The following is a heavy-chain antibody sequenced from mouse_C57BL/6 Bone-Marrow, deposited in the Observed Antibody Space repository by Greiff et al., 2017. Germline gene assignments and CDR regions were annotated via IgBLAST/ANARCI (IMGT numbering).Heavy chain of an antibody. V-gene: IGHV5-4*03. D-gene: IGHD1-1*01. CDR3: ARGITTVVARYFDV. Sequence: EVKLMESGGGLVKPGGSLKLSCAASGFTFSSYAMPWVRQTPEKRLEWVATISDGGSYTYYPDNVKGRFTISRDNAKNNLYLQMSHLKSEDTAMYYCARGITTVVARYFDVWGTGTTVTVSS. CDR1: GFTFSSYA. CDR2: ISDGGSYT. J-gene: IGHJ1*03.